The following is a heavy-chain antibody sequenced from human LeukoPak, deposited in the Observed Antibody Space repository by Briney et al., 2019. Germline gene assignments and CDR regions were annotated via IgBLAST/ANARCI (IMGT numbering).Heavy chain of an antibody. Sequence: GGSLRLSCAASGFTFSSYSMNWVRQAPGKGLEWVSSISSGSSYIYYADSLKGRFTISRDNAKNSLYLQMNSLRAEDTAVYYCARVMGLRLGELLPPYAFDIWGQGTMVTVSS. J-gene: IGHJ3*02. V-gene: IGHV3-21*01. D-gene: IGHD3-16*01. CDR3: ARVMGLRLGELLPPYAFDI. CDR1: GFTFSSYS. CDR2: ISSGSSYI.